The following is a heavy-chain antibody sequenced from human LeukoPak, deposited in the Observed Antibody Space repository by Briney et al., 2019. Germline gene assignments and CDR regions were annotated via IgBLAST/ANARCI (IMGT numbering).Heavy chain of an antibody. J-gene: IGHJ6*02. Sequence: ASVKVSCKASGYTFTSYGISWVRQAPGQGLEWMGWISAYNGNTNYAQKLQGGVTMTTDTSTSTAYMELRSLRSDDTAVYYCAREVLRYFDWPPDGMDVWGQGTTVTVSS. V-gene: IGHV1-18*01. CDR2: ISAYNGNT. CDR3: AREVLRYFDWPPDGMDV. CDR1: GYTFTSYG. D-gene: IGHD3-9*01.